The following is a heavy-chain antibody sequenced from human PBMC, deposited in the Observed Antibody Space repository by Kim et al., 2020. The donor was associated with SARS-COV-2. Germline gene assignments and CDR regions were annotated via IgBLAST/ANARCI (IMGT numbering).Heavy chain of an antibody. CDR3: ARGGDYDILTGYPRRPYYYYGMDV. Sequence: ASVKVSCKASGYTFTSYYMHWVRQAPGQGLEWMGIINPSGGSTSYAQKFQGRVTMTRDTSTSTVYMELSSLRSEDTAVYYCARGGDYDILTGYPRRPYYYYGMDVWGQGTTVTVSS. CDR2: INPSGGST. D-gene: IGHD3-9*01. J-gene: IGHJ6*02. V-gene: IGHV1-46*01. CDR1: GYTFTSYY.